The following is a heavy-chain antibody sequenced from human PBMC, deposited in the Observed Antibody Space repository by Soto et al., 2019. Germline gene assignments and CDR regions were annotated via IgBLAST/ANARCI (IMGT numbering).Heavy chain of an antibody. CDR1: GGSISSSNW. CDR3: ARTTYYYDSSGYFDY. CDR2: IYYSGST. V-gene: IGHV4-4*02. D-gene: IGHD3-22*01. Sequence: SETLSLTCAVSGGSISSSNWWSWVRQPPGKVLEWIGYIYYSGSTYYNPSLKSRFTISVDTSKNQFSLKLSSVTAADTAVYYCARTTYYYDSSGYFDYWGQGTLVTVSS. J-gene: IGHJ4*02.